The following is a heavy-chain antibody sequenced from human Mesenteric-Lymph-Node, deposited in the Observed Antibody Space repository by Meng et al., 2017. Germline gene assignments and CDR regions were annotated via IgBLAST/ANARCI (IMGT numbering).Heavy chain of an antibody. V-gene: IGHV4-39*01. CDR3: VRSSGWVKTGFDP. D-gene: IGHD6-19*01. CDR2: IGHSGFT. CDR1: GGSISTSGYY. J-gene: IGHJ5*02. Sequence: PQLQESGPGLVKPTEALSLTRSVSGGSISTSGYYWGWIRQPPGKGLEWIGSIGHSGFTYYTPSLKSRVTVSIDTSRNQFSLWLTSVTAADTAVYYCVRSSGWVKTGFDPWGQGTLVTVSS.